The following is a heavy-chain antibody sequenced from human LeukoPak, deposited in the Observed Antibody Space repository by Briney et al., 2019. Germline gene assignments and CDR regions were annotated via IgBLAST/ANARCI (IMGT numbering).Heavy chain of an antibody. J-gene: IGHJ4*02. V-gene: IGHV1-2*02. D-gene: IGHD5-12*01. Sequence: ASVKVSCKASGYTFTGYYMHWVRQAPGQGLEWMGWINPNSGGTNYAQKFQGRVTMTGDTSISTAYMELSRLRSDDTAVYYCARFGYSGYDSLSDYWGQGTLVTVSS. CDR3: ARFGYSGYDSLSDY. CDR1: GYTFTGYY. CDR2: INPNSGGT.